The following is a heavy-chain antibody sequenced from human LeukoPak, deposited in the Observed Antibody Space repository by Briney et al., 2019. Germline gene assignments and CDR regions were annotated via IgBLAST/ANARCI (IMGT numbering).Heavy chain of an antibody. Sequence: ASVKVSCKASGYTFTDYYILWLRQAPGQGLEWMGWINPNSGGTNYAQKFQGRVTMTRDTSISTAYMELSRLRSDDTAVYYCARSPRYDSSGFDYWGQGTLVTVSS. D-gene: IGHD3-22*01. J-gene: IGHJ4*02. CDR2: INPNSGGT. CDR1: GYTFTDYY. CDR3: ARSPRYDSSGFDY. V-gene: IGHV1-2*02.